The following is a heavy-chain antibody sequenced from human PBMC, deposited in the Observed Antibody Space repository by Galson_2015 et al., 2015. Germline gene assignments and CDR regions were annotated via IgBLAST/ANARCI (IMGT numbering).Heavy chain of an antibody. Sequence: SLRLFCAASGFTFSSYGMHWVRQAPGKGLEWVAVIWYDGSNKYYADSVKGRFTISRDNSKNTLYLQMNSLRAEDTAVYYCARDRCSSTSCYVFDYWGQGTLVTVSS. CDR2: IWYDGSNK. D-gene: IGHD2-2*01. CDR3: ARDRCSSTSCYVFDY. V-gene: IGHV3-33*01. J-gene: IGHJ4*02. CDR1: GFTFSSYG.